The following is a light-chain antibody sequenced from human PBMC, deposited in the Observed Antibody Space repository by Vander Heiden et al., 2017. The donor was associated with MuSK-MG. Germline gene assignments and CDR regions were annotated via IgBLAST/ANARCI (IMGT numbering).Light chain of an antibody. Sequence: DIQMTQSPSSLSASVGDRVTIACRASQGISNYLAWYQLKPGKVPKLLIYSASTLQSGVPSRFSGSGSGTDFTLTISGLHPEDVATYYCQKDDGAPWTFGQGTMVEIK. CDR3: QKDDGAPWT. CDR2: SAS. V-gene: IGKV1-27*01. J-gene: IGKJ1*01. CDR1: QGISNY.